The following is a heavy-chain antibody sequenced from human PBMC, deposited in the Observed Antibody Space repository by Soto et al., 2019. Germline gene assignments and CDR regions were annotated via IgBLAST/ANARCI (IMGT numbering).Heavy chain of an antibody. V-gene: IGHV5-10-1*01. CDR2: IDPSDSYT. CDR3: ARRQVTAMAPDYYYGMDA. Sequence: GESLKISCKGSGYSFTIYCISWVLQMPWKGLEWMGRIDPSDSYTNYSPSFQGHVTISADKSISTAYLQWSSLKASDTAMYYCARRQVTAMAPDYYYGMDAWGQGTTVTVSS. D-gene: IGHD5-18*01. CDR1: GYSFTIYC. J-gene: IGHJ6*02.